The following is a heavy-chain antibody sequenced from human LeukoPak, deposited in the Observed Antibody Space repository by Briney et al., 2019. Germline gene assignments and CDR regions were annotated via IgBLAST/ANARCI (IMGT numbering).Heavy chain of an antibody. CDR2: ISWRSNNI. Sequence: GGSLRLSCAVSGFTFDDYAMFWVRQAPGKGLEWVSGISWRSNNIGYADSVKGRFTISRDNAKKSLYLQMNSLRAEDTAVYYCARVSGPYSSGWSDYWGQGTLVTVSS. V-gene: IGHV3-9*01. J-gene: IGHJ4*02. CDR1: GFTFDDYA. D-gene: IGHD6-19*01. CDR3: ARVSGPYSSGWSDY.